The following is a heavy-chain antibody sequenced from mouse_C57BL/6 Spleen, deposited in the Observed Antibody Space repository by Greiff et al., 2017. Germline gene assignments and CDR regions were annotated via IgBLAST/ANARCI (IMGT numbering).Heavy chain of an antibody. V-gene: IGHV1-19*01. CDR2: INPYNGGT. D-gene: IGHD2-4*01. Sequence: EVQLQQSGPVLVKPGASVKMSCKASGYTFTDYYMNWVKQSHGKSLEWIGVINPYNGGTSYNQTFKGKATLTVDKSSSTDYMELNSLTSEDSAVYYCARDYEGFAYWGQGTLVTVSA. CDR3: ARDYEGFAY. J-gene: IGHJ3*01. CDR1: GYTFTDYY.